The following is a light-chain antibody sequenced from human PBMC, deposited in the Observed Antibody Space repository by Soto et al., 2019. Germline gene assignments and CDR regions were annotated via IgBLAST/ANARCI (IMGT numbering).Light chain of an antibody. CDR2: TTS. V-gene: IGKV1-39*01. J-gene: IGKJ2*01. CDR3: QQGYSLPRT. Sequence: DIQMTQSPSSLSASVGDKITITCRTSQTINNYLNWYKQRPGKAPELLIYTTSTLQSGVPSRFTGSGSGAEFTLPITNLQPEDFATYYCQQGYSLPRTFGQGTTLEI. CDR1: QTINNY.